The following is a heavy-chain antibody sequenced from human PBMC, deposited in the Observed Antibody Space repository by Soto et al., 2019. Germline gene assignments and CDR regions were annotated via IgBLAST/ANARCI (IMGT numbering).Heavy chain of an antibody. CDR1: GFTFSSYA. V-gene: IGHV3-30-3*01. CDR3: ARDGYNYVYYGMDV. CDR2: ISYDGSNK. D-gene: IGHD5-12*01. Sequence: GGSLRLSCAASGFTFSSYAMHWVRQAPGKGLEWVAVISYDGSNKYYADSVKGRFTISRDNSKNTLYLQMNSLRAEDTAVYYCARDGYNYVYYGMDVWGQGTTVTVSS. J-gene: IGHJ6*02.